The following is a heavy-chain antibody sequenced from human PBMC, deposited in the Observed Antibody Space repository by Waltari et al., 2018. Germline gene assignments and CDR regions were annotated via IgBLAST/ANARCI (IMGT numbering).Heavy chain of an antibody. CDR3: ARDYGGNSGWYFDL. CDR1: GYTFTGYY. D-gene: IGHD4-17*01. Sequence: QVQLVQSGAEVKKPGASVKVSCKASGYTFTGYYMHWVRQAPGQGLEWMGRTNPNSGGTNYAQKFQGRVTMTRDTSISTAYMELSRLRSDDTAVYYCARDYGGNSGWYFDLWGRGTLVTVSS. V-gene: IGHV1-2*06. CDR2: TNPNSGGT. J-gene: IGHJ2*01.